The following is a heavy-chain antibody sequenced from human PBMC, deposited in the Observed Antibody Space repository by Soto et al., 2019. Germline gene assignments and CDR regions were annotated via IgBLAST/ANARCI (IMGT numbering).Heavy chain of an antibody. CDR1: GLPSGTSS. CDR3: TRGHHGMDV. Sequence: QVQLVESGGALVRPEGPRKPSWAAPGLPSGTSSLTGFPRAQGRGLEWVSYISSKKGTIYYADSVKGRFTISRDYARNILYLQMNSLRAEDTAVYYCTRGHHGMDVWGQGTTVTVSS. V-gene: IGHV3-11*01. J-gene: IGHJ6*02. CDR2: ISSKKGTI.